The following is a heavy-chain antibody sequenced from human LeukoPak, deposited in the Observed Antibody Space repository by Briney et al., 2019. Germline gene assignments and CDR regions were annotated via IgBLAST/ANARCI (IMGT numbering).Heavy chain of an antibody. V-gene: IGHV5-51*01. CDR1: GYSFPSYW. J-gene: IGHJ6*02. Sequence: GESLKISCKGSGYSFPSYWIGWVRQMPGKGLEWMGIIYPGDSDTRYSPSFQGQVTISADKSISTAYLQWSSLKASDTAMYYCARGAAGPWDYYGMDVWGQGTTVTVSS. CDR3: ARGAAGPWDYYGMDV. CDR2: IYPGDSDT. D-gene: IGHD6-13*01.